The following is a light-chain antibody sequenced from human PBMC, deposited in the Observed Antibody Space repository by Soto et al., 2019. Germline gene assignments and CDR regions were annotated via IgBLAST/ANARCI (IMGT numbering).Light chain of an antibody. J-gene: IGLJ2*01. Sequence: QSVLTQPASVSGSPGQSITISCTGTSSDVGRYNLVSWYQQHPDKAPKVMIYEGTKRPSGVSNRFSGSKSGNTASLTISGLQAEDEADYYCCSYAGSSTLLFGGGTKLTVL. CDR3: CSYAGSSTLL. CDR2: EGT. V-gene: IGLV2-23*01. CDR1: SSDVGRYNL.